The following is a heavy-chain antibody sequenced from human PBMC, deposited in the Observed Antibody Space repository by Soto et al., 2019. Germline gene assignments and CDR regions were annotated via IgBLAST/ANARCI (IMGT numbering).Heavy chain of an antibody. CDR2: IKQDGSER. CDR1: GFTFSSYW. CDR3: ASASGEGYYYYGMDV. D-gene: IGHD4-17*01. V-gene: IGHV3-7*03. Sequence: GGSLRLSCAASGFTFSSYWMSWVRQAPGKRLEWVANIKQDGSERYYVDSVKGRFTISRDNAKNSLFLQMNSLRAEDTAVYYCASASGEGYYYYGMDVWGQGTTVTSP. J-gene: IGHJ6*02.